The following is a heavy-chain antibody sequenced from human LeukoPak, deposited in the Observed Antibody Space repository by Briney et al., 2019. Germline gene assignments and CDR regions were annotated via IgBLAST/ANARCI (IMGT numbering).Heavy chain of an antibody. J-gene: IGHJ4*02. Sequence: PSETLSLTCAVSGGSISSSNWWSWVRQPPGKGLEWIGEIYHSGSINYNSSLKSRVTISVDTSKNQFSLKLSSVTAADTAVYYCARARDGSGSYCDYWGQGTLATVSS. V-gene: IGHV4-4*02. D-gene: IGHD3-10*01. CDR2: IYHSGSI. CDR1: GGSISSSNW. CDR3: ARARDGSGSYCDY.